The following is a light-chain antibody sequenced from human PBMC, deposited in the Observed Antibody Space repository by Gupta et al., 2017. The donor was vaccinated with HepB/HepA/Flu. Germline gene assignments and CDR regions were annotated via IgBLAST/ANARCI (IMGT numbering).Light chain of an antibody. V-gene: IGKV3-20*01. J-gene: IGKJ2*02. CDR2: GAS. CDR3: QQDGSSPCT. CDR1: QSVSSSY. Sequence: VLTQSPGTLSLSPGERATLSCRASQSVSSSYLAWYQQKPGQAPRLLIYGASSRATGIPDRFSGSGSGTXFTLTIXRLEPEDFAVYYCQQDGSSPCTFGXGTKVEIK.